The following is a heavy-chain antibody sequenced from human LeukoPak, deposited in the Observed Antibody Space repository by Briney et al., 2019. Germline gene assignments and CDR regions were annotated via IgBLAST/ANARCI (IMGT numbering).Heavy chain of an antibody. D-gene: IGHD2-15*01. J-gene: IGHJ4*02. CDR3: ARQVREVAGTNYIAY. V-gene: IGHV4-39*01. CDR1: GGSISSSNYN. CDR2: IYYTGNT. Sequence: SETLSLTCTVSGGSISSSNYNWGWVRQPPGKGLEWIGSIYYTGNTYYNPSLKSRVTISVETSKNQLSLKVSSVTAADTAIYYCARQVREVAGTNYIAYCGQGTPVTVSS.